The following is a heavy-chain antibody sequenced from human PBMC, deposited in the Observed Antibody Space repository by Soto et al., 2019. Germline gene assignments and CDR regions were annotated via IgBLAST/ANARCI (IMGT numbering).Heavy chain of an antibody. CDR2: IIPILGIA. CDR1: GGTFSSYT. CDR3: ARARVGSSGYYYQFDY. V-gene: IGHV1-69*02. Sequence: ASVKVSCKASGGTFSSYTISWVRQAPGQGLEWMGRIIPILGIANYAQKFQGRVTITADKSTSTAYMELSSLRSEDTAVYYCARARVGSSGYYYQFDYWGQGTLVTVSS. D-gene: IGHD3-22*01. J-gene: IGHJ4*02.